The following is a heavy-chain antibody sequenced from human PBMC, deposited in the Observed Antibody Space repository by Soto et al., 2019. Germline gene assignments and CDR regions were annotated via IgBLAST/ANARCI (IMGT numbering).Heavy chain of an antibody. CDR1: GYSFTSYG. CDR3: ARFSGGVYNTYYFYYGMDV. CDR2: ITTYNGNT. D-gene: IGHD2-15*01. V-gene: IGHV1-18*04. J-gene: IGHJ6*02. Sequence: ASVKVSCKASGYSFTSYGISWVRQAPGQGLDWMGWITTYNGNTKYAQDLQGRVAMTTDTSTSTAYMELRSLRSDDTAVYYCARFSGGVYNTYYFYYGMDVWGQGTTVTVSS.